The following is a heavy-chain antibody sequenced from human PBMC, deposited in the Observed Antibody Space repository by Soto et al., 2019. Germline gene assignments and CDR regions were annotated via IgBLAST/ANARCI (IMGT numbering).Heavy chain of an antibody. Sequence: GGSLRLSCAASGFSFSSYGMHWVRQAPGKGLEWVAMISYDGTDEYYADSVKGRFTISRDNSKNAVYLQMNSLRAEDTAVYYCTRDLAPGIPRGLDVWGQGITVTVSS. D-gene: IGHD2-21*02. V-gene: IGHV3-30*03. CDR1: GFSFSSYG. CDR3: TRDLAPGIPRGLDV. CDR2: ISYDGTDE. J-gene: IGHJ6*02.